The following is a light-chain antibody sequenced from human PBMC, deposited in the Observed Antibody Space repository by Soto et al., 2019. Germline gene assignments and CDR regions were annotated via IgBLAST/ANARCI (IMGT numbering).Light chain of an antibody. J-gene: IGKJ4*01. CDR1: QSVGSSF. CDR3: QQYGSSPLT. Sequence: EIVLTQSPGTLSLSPGERATLSCRAIQSVGSSFLAWYQQKPGQPPRLLIYGASSRATGIPDRFSGSGSGTDFTLTISRLEPEDFAAYYCQQYGSSPLTFGGGTKVDIK. V-gene: IGKV3-20*01. CDR2: GAS.